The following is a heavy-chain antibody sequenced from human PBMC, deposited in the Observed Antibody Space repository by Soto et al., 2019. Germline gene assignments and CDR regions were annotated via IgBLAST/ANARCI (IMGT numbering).Heavy chain of an antibody. CDR3: AKCMGSSWIGVIDN. D-gene: IGHD6-13*01. V-gene: IGHV3-53*01. CDR1: GFTVSTNY. Sequence: GGSLRLSCAASGFTVSTNYMSWVRQSPGKGLEWVSVIYTGGSTYYADSVKGRFTISRDNSKNRLFLQMNSLRAEDTAIYYCAKCMGSSWIGVIDNWGQGTLVTVSS. CDR2: IYTGGST. J-gene: IGHJ4*02.